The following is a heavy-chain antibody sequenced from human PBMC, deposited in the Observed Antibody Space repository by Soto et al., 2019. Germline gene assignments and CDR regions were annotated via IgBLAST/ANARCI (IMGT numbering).Heavy chain of an antibody. D-gene: IGHD3-10*01. CDR2: ISGSGGST. J-gene: IGHJ3*02. Sequence: GGSLRLSCAASGFTFSSYAMSWVRQAPGKGLEWVSAISGSGGSTYYADSVKGRFTISRDNSKNTLYLQMNSLRAEDTAVYYCAKPALLWFGEFRDDAFDIWGQGTMVTVS. CDR3: AKPALLWFGEFRDDAFDI. V-gene: IGHV3-23*01. CDR1: GFTFSSYA.